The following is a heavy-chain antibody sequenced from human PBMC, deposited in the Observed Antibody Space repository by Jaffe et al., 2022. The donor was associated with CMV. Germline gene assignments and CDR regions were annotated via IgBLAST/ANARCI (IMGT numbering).Heavy chain of an antibody. V-gene: IGHV5-51*01. J-gene: IGHJ4*02. CDR3: ARRGGGISSWSFDY. D-gene: IGHD6-13*01. CDR1: GYNFATYW. CDR2: VYPDDSDT. Sequence: EVQLVQSGAEVKKPGESLKISCKGSGYNFATYWIGWVRQTPGKGLEWMGMVYPDDSDTRYSPSFQGQVTFSVDKSISTAYLQWSSLKASDSAMYYCARRGGGISSWSFDYWGQGTLVTVSS.